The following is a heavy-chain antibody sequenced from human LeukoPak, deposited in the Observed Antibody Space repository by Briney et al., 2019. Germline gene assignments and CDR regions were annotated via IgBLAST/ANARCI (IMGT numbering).Heavy chain of an antibody. CDR1: GGSISSYY. CDR2: IYYSGST. J-gene: IGHJ4*02. V-gene: IGHV4-59*08. D-gene: IGHD1-26*01. Sequence: SETLSLTCTVSGGSISSYYWSWIRQPPGKGLEWIGYIYYSGSTNYNPSLKSRVTISVDTSKNQFSLKLSAVTAADTAVYYCARQGSDSGSYYQRRASYYFDYWGQGTLVTVSS. CDR3: ARQGSDSGSYYQRRASYYFDY.